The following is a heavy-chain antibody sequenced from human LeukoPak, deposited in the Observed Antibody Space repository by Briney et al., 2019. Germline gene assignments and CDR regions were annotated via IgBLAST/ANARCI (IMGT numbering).Heavy chain of an antibody. CDR1: GFTFSNYA. CDR3: AKGGYQSDY. V-gene: IGHV3-23*01. CDR2: IGSGGRT. D-gene: IGHD3-16*02. J-gene: IGHJ4*02. Sequence: GGSLRLSCAASGFTFSNYAMSWVRQAPGKGLEWVSGIGSGGRTYYADSVKGRFTISRDNSKNTLHLQMNSLRAEDTAIYYCAKGGYQSDYWGQGTLVTVSS.